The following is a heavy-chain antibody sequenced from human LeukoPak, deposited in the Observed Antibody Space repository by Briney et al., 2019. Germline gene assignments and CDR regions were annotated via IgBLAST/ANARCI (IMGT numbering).Heavy chain of an antibody. D-gene: IGHD1-26*01. Sequence: ASVKVSCKASGFTFTSSAMQWVRQARGQRLEWIGWIVVGSGNTNYAQKFQERVTITRDMSTSTAYMELSSLRSEDTAVYYCAAVFSEWSGSYYFDYWGQGTLVTVSS. CDR1: GFTFTSSA. CDR3: AAVFSEWSGSYYFDY. CDR2: IVVGSGNT. V-gene: IGHV1-58*02. J-gene: IGHJ4*02.